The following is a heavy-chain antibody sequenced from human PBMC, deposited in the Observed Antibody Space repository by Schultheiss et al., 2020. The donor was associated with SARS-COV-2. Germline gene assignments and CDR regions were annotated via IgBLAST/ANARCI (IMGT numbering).Heavy chain of an antibody. Sequence: SGPTLVKPTQTLTLTCTFSGFSLSTSGMCVSWIRQPPGKALEWLALIYWDDDKRYSPSLKSRLTITKDTSKNQVVLTMTNMDPVDTATYYCARVSIAAAGTLFDYWGQGTLVTVSS. J-gene: IGHJ4*02. D-gene: IGHD6-13*01. CDR3: ARVSIAAAGTLFDY. V-gene: IGHV2-5*08. CDR2: IYWDDDK. CDR1: GFSLSTSGMC.